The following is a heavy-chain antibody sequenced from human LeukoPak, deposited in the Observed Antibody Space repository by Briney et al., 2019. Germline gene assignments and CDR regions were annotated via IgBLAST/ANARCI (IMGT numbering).Heavy chain of an antibody. V-gene: IGHV3-23*05. Sequence: PGGSLRLSCAASGFSFRNYVMAWVRQAPGKGLEWVSSITTINDIYYSDSVKGRFTISRDNSKSTLYLQVDSLRAEDTAVYYCAKDGGSYTGYFDYWGPGTLVTVSS. CDR1: GFSFRNYV. J-gene: IGHJ4*02. CDR3: AKDGGSYTGYFDY. CDR2: ITTINDI. D-gene: IGHD1-26*01.